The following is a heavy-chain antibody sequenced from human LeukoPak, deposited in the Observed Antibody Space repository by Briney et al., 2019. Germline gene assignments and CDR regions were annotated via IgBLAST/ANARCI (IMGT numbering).Heavy chain of an antibody. Sequence: ASVKVSCKASGYTFTSYAMNWVRQAPGQGLEWMGWINTNTGNPTYAQGFTGRFVFSLDTSVSTAYLQISSLKAEDTAVYYCARGRLNYDFWSGYYRARWFDPWGRGTLVTVSS. CDR1: GYTFTSYA. CDR2: INTNTGNP. D-gene: IGHD3-3*01. J-gene: IGHJ5*02. CDR3: ARGRLNYDFWSGYYRARWFDP. V-gene: IGHV7-4-1*02.